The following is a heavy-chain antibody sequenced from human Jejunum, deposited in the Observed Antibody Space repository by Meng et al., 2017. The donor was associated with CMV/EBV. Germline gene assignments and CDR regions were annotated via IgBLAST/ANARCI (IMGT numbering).Heavy chain of an antibody. J-gene: IGHJ5*02. Sequence: KAYGYSYIGYYMHWVRQAPGQGLEWMGRINPNSGGTNYAQKFQGRVTMTRDTSISTAYMELSRLTSDDTAVYYCARGSTRYDMGIDPWGQGTLVTVSS. CDR1: GYSYIGYY. CDR2: INPNSGGT. D-gene: IGHD2/OR15-2a*01. CDR3: ARGSTRYDMGIDP. V-gene: IGHV1-2*06.